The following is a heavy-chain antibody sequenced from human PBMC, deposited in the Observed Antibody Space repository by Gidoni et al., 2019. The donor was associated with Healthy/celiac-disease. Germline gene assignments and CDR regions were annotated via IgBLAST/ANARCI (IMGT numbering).Heavy chain of an antibody. CDR3: ARDAKYCSGGSCYLGYYYYYGMDV. CDR1: GGSISSGSYY. J-gene: IGHJ6*02. D-gene: IGHD2-15*01. CDR2: IYTSGST. V-gene: IGHV4-61*02. Sequence: QVQLQESGPGLVKPSQTLSLTCTVSGGSISSGSYYWRWIRQPAGKGLEWIGRIYTSGSTNYNPSLKSRVTISVDTSKNQFSLKLSSVTAADTAVYYCARDAKYCSGGSCYLGYYYYYGMDVWGQGTTVTVSS.